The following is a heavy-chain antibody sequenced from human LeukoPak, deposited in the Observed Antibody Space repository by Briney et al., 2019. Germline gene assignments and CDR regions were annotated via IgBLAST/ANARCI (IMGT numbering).Heavy chain of an antibody. Sequence: PGGSLRLSCAASGFTFTSYSMNWVRQAPGKGLEWVSTISGGGGSTYYADSVKGRFTISRDNSKNTLYLQVNSLRAEDTAVYYCAKPSRPSGWYGVDYWGQGTLVTVSS. CDR3: AKPSRPSGWYGVDY. J-gene: IGHJ4*02. CDR2: ISGGGGST. V-gene: IGHV3-23*01. CDR1: GFTFTSYS. D-gene: IGHD6-19*01.